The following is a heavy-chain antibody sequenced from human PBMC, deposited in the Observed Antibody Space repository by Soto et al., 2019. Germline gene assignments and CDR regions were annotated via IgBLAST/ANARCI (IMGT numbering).Heavy chain of an antibody. CDR3: ARGLYYYDSSGYRP. Sequence: SETLSLTCTVSGGSISIGGYYWSCIRQHPGKGLEWIGYIYYSGSTYYNPSLKSRVTISVDTSKNQFSLKLSSVTAADTAVYYCARGLYYYDSSGYRPWGQGTLVTVSS. D-gene: IGHD3-22*01. J-gene: IGHJ5*02. V-gene: IGHV4-31*03. CDR2: IYYSGST. CDR1: GGSISIGGYY.